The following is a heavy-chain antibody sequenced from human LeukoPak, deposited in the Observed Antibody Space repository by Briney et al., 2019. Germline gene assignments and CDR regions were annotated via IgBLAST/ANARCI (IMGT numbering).Heavy chain of an antibody. Sequence: PSETLSLTCTVSGGSISNYYWSWIRQPPGKGLEWIGYIFYRGSIDYSPSLQSRVTISVDTSKNHLSLRLTSVTAADTAVYFCARGVVLGQDDAFDIWGRGTVVTVSS. V-gene: IGHV4-59*12. CDR3: ARGVVLGQDDAFDI. D-gene: IGHD3/OR15-3a*01. J-gene: IGHJ3*02. CDR2: IFYRGSI. CDR1: GGSISNYY.